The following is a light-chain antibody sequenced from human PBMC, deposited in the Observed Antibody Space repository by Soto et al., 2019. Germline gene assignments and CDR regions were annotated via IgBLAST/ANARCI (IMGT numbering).Light chain of an antibody. J-gene: IGKJ1*01. CDR1: QSVSSY. Sequence: EIVLTQSPGSLSLSPGERATLSCRASQSVSSYLAWYQQKPGQAPRLLIYGASSRATGFPDRFSGSGSGTDFSLTISRLEPEDSAVDYCQHYSSPPRTFGQGTNVAI. V-gene: IGKV3-20*01. CDR2: GAS. CDR3: QHYSSPPRT.